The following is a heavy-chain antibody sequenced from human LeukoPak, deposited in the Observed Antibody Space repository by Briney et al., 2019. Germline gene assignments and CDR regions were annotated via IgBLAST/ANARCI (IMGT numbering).Heavy chain of an antibody. CDR2: ISSSSSTM. CDR3: ARDHHRRLYDSQARDTFDI. J-gene: IGHJ3*02. V-gene: IGHV3-48*01. Sequence: GGSLRLSCAASGFIFSSYSMNWVRQAPGKGLEWVSYISSSSSTMYYADSVKGRFSISGDNAKNSLYLQMNSLRAEDTAVYYCARDHHRRLYDSQARDTFDIWGQGTMVTVSS. D-gene: IGHD3-22*01. CDR1: GFIFSSYS.